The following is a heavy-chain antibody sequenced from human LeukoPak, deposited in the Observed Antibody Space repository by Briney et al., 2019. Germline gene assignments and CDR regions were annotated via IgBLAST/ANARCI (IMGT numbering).Heavy chain of an antibody. D-gene: IGHD3-22*01. CDR3: ARGRFNYDSTGYSSFYY. CDR2: IKEDGSEK. Sequence: GGSLRLSCAASGVTFSSYWMSWVRQAPGKGLEWVANIKEDGSEKYYVDSVKGRFTISRDNAKNSLYLQMNSLRAEDTAVYYCARGRFNYDSTGYSSFYYWGQGTLVTVSS. V-gene: IGHV3-7*01. J-gene: IGHJ4*02. CDR1: GVTFSSYW.